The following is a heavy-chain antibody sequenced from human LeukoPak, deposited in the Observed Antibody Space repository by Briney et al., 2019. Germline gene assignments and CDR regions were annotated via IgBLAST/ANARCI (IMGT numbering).Heavy chain of an antibody. CDR2: IYYSGST. V-gene: IGHV4-59*12. Sequence: SETLSLACTVSGGSISSYYWSWIRQPPGKGLEWIGYIYYSGSTNYNPSLKSRVTMSVDTSKNQFSLKLSSVTAADTAVYYCAREISLWFGELFRTGYYYYMDVWGKGTTVTISS. D-gene: IGHD3-10*01. CDR1: GGSISSYY. CDR3: AREISLWFGELFRTGYYYYMDV. J-gene: IGHJ6*03.